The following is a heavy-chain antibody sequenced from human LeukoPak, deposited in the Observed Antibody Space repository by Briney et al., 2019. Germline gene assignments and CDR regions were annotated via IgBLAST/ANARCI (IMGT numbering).Heavy chain of an antibody. Sequence: SVKVSCKASGGTFSIYTISWVRQAPGQGLEWMGGIIPIFGTAKYAQKFQGRVTITADESTNTAYMELSSLRSEDTAVYYCATVGAIPDAFDIWGQGTMVTVSS. CDR2: IIPIFGTA. V-gene: IGHV1-69*13. CDR1: GGTFSIYT. J-gene: IGHJ3*02. D-gene: IGHD1-26*01. CDR3: ATVGAIPDAFDI.